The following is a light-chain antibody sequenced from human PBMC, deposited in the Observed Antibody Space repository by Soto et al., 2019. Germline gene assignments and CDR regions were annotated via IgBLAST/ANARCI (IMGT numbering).Light chain of an antibody. CDR2: RNN. Sequence: QAVVTQPPSASGTPGQRVTISCSGSSSNIGSNYVYWYQQLPGTAPKLLIYRNNQRPSGVPDRFSGSKSGTSASLAISGLRSEDEADSYCAAWDDSLSGLYVFGTGTKLTVL. CDR1: SSNIGSNY. V-gene: IGLV1-47*01. J-gene: IGLJ1*01. CDR3: AAWDDSLSGLYV.